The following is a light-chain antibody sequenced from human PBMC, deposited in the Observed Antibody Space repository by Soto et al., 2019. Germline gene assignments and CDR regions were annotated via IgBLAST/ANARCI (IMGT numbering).Light chain of an antibody. CDR1: RSFASSY. CDR2: AAS. CDR3: QHYGPSTPYT. Sequence: EIVLTQSPGTLSLSPGERATLSCRASRSFASSYLAWYQRKPGQSPRLLIYAASKRATGIPDRFTGSGSGTDFTLTISSVEPEDCAMYYCQHYGPSTPYTFGQGTKVDIK. J-gene: IGKJ2*01. V-gene: IGKV3-20*01.